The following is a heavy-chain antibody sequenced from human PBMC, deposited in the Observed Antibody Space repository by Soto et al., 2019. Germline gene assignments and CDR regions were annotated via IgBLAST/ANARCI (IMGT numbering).Heavy chain of an antibody. CDR3: ANSPYYYDSSGYSFSYYYYGMDV. D-gene: IGHD3-22*01. J-gene: IGHJ6*02. Sequence: GGSLRLSCAASGFTFSSYGMHWVRQAPGKGLEWVAVISYDGSNKYYADSVKGRFTISRDNSKNTLYLQMNSLRAEDTAVYYCANSPYYYDSSGYSFSYYYYGMDVWGQGTTVTVSS. V-gene: IGHV3-30*18. CDR2: ISYDGSNK. CDR1: GFTFSSYG.